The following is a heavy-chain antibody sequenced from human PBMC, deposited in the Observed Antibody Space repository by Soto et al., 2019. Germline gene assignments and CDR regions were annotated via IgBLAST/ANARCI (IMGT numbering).Heavy chain of an antibody. D-gene: IGHD5-12*01. J-gene: IGHJ4*02. CDR3: ARAGISDGYSGYDPYYFDY. Sequence: QVQLVQSGAEVKKPGASVKVSCKASGYTFTSYGISWVRQAPGQGLEWMGWISAYNGNTNYAQKLQGRVTMTTDTSTITAYMELRSLRSDDTAVYYCARAGISDGYSGYDPYYFDYWGQGTLVTVSS. CDR2: ISAYNGNT. V-gene: IGHV1-18*01. CDR1: GYTFTSYG.